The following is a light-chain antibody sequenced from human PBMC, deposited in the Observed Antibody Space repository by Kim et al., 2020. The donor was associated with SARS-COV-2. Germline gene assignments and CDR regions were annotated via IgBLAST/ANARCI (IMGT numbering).Light chain of an antibody. V-gene: IGKV3-20*01. CDR3: HKYGRWT. CDR2: GAS. CDR1: QSVNSDY. J-gene: IGKJ1*01. Sequence: ESVLTQSPVTLSLSPGERATLSCRASQSVNSDYLAWYQQKPGQAPRLLIFGASRRATGIPDRYSGSRSGTDFNLTITRLGPEDFAVYYCHKYGRWTFGHGAKVDSK.